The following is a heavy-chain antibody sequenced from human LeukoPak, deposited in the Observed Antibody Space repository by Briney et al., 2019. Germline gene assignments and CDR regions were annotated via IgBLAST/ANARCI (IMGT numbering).Heavy chain of an antibody. D-gene: IGHD3-3*01. CDR2: VRYDQSAT. J-gene: IGHJ4*02. V-gene: IGHV3-30*02. Sequence: GGSLRLSCAASGFNFSIYGMHWVRQAPGKGLEWVTFVRYDQSATVYADSVQGRFAISRDNSKNTVYLQMNSLRVEDTALYFCVKDQGECPGSRCYLRFLEYWGQGTLVIASS. CDR1: GFNFSIYG. CDR3: VKDQGECPGSRCYLRFLEY.